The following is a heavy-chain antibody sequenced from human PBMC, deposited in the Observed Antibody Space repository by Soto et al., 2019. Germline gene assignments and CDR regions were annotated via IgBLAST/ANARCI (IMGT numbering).Heavy chain of an antibody. J-gene: IGHJ6*03. CDR1: GGSISSGGYY. D-gene: IGHD6-13*01. Sequence: SETLSLTCTVSGGSISSGGYYWSWIRQHPGKGLEWIGYIYYSGSTYYNPSLKSRVTISVDTSKNQFSLKLSSVTAADTAVYYCARRGSYSSSWYGDYYMDVWGKGTTVTVSS. CDR2: IYYSGST. V-gene: IGHV4-31*03. CDR3: ARRGSYSSSWYGDYYMDV.